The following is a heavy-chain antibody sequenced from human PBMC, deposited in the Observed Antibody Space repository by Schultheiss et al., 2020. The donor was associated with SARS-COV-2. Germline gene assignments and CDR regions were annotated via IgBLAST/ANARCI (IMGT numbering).Heavy chain of an antibody. CDR3: ARVSRTSWFDP. D-gene: IGHD1-7*01. CDR2: IYYSGST. Sequence: SETLSLTCTVSGGSISSSSYYWGWIRQPPGQGLEWIGSIYYSGSTYYNPSLKSRVTISVDRSKNQFSLKLSSVTAADTAVYYCARVSRTSWFDPWGQGTLVTVAS. V-gene: IGHV4-39*07. J-gene: IGHJ5*02. CDR1: GGSISSSSYY.